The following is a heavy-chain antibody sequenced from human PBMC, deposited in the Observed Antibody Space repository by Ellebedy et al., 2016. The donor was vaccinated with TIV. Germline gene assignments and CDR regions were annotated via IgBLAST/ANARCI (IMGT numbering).Heavy chain of an antibody. CDR1: GFIFSSYA. Sequence: GESLKISXAASGFIFSSYAMHWVRQAPGKGLEWVAVISYDGSNKYYADSVKGRFTISRDNSKNTLYLQMNSLRAEDTAVYYCARDRVHNAHFDYWGQGTLVTVSS. CDR3: ARDRVHNAHFDY. CDR2: ISYDGSNK. J-gene: IGHJ4*02. D-gene: IGHD1-1*01. V-gene: IGHV3-30-3*01.